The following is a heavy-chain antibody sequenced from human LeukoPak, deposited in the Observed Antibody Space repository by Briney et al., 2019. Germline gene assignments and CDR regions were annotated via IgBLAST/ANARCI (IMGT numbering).Heavy chain of an antibody. V-gene: IGHV1-2*02. Sequence: ASVKVSCKASGYTFTGYYMHWVRQAPGQGLEWMGWINPNSGGTNYAQKFQGRVTMTRDTSISTAYMELSRLRSDDTAVYYCARAPDYGGNSEGDYWGRGTLVTVSS. CDR2: INPNSGGT. CDR3: ARAPDYGGNSEGDY. D-gene: IGHD4-23*01. CDR1: GYTFTGYY. J-gene: IGHJ4*02.